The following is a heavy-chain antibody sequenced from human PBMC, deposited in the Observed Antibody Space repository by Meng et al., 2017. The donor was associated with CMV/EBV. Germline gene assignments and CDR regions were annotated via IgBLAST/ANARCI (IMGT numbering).Heavy chain of an antibody. D-gene: IGHD3-3*01. CDR1: GGSISSYY. CDR3: ARGRYGGFDFWSGFVYYYYGMDV. V-gene: IGHV4-59*01. CDR2: IYYSGST. J-gene: IGHJ6*02. Sequence: SETLSLTCTVSGGSISSYYWSWIRQPPGKGLEWIGYIYYSGSTNYNPSLKSRVTISVDTSKNQFSLKLSSVTAADTAVYYCARGRYGGFDFWSGFVYYYYGMDVWGQGTTVTVSS.